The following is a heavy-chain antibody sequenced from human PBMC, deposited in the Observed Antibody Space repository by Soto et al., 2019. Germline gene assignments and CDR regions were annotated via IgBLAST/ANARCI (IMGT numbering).Heavy chain of an antibody. CDR3: AKDLASSSSWYENNWFDP. D-gene: IGHD6-13*01. J-gene: IGHJ5*02. V-gene: IGHV3-30-3*01. CDR2: ISYDEDNI. CDR1: GFTFSNYA. Sequence: GGSLRLSCAASGFTFSNYAMHWVRQAPGKGLEWVVVISYDEDNIHYADSVKGRFTISRDNSKNTLYLQMNSLRAEDTAVYYCAKDLASSSSWYENNWFDPWGQGTLVTVSS.